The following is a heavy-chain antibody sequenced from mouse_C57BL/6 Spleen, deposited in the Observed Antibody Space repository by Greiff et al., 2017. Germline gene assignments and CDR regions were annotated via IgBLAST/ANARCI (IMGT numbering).Heavy chain of an antibody. Sequence: VQLQQSGAELVRPGTSVKMSCKASGYTFTNYWIGWAKQRPGHGLEWIGDIYPGGGYTNYNEKFKGKATLTADKSSSTAYMQFSSLTSEDSAIDYCAREENGEGFAYWGQGTLVTVSA. CDR3: AREENGEGFAY. V-gene: IGHV1-63*01. CDR2: IYPGGGYT. D-gene: IGHD1-1*01. CDR1: GYTFTNYW. J-gene: IGHJ3*01.